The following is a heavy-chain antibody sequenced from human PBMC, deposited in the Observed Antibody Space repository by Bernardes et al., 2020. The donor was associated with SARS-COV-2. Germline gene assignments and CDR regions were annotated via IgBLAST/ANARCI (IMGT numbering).Heavy chain of an antibody. CDR1: GFTFSSYW. Sequence: GGSLSLSCVASGFTFSSYWMSWVRQAPGKGLEWVATIKEDGREIDYVDYVKGRFTISRDNAQNSLYLQMNSLRAEDTAVYYCARMVYHDTTTPLGYWSQGTRDTGSS. V-gene: IGHV3-7*03. J-gene: IGHJ4*02. CDR3: ARMVYHDTTTPLGY. CDR2: IKEDGREI. D-gene: IGHD2-8*01.